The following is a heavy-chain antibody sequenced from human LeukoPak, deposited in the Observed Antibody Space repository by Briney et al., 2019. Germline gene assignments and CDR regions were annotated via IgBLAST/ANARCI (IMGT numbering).Heavy chain of an antibody. D-gene: IGHD3-22*01. CDR1: GGTFSSYA. CDR3: ARVHYYDSSGYYPFDY. CDR2: INPSGGST. V-gene: IGHV1-46*01. Sequence: ASVKVSCKASGGTFSSYAISWVRQAPGQGLEWMGIINPSGGSTSYAQKFQGRVTMTRDMSTSTVYMELSSLRSEDTAVYYCARVHYYDSSGYYPFDYWGQGTLVTVSS. J-gene: IGHJ4*02.